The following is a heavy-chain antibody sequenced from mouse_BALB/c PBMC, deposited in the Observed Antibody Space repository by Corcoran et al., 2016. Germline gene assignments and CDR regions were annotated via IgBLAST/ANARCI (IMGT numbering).Heavy chain of an antibody. J-gene: IGHJ2*01. Sequence: QVQLHQSGPDLVKPGASVKMSCQASGYTFTDSVISWVKQRTGKGLAWIGEIYPGSGSTHYNEKFKGKATLTADKSSNTAYMQLSSLTSEDSAVYFCARFDYWGQGTTLTVSS. V-gene: IGHV1-81*01. CDR1: GYTFTDSV. CDR2: IYPGSGST. CDR3: ARFDY.